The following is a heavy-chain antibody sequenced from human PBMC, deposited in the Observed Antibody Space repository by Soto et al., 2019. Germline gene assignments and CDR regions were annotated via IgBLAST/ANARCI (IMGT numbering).Heavy chain of an antibody. D-gene: IGHD3-3*01. CDR1: GGSISGHY. Sequence: SETLSLTCTVSGGSISGHYWSWIRQPPGKGLQYIGYISYSGSTNYNPSLNSRVTISVDTSNNQFSLRLSSVTAADTAVYYCARDVGLQHDTGYYDFWSGKNNWFDPWGQGTLVTVSS. CDR3: ARDVGLQHDTGYYDFWSGKNNWFDP. V-gene: IGHV4-59*11. CDR2: ISYSGST. J-gene: IGHJ5*02.